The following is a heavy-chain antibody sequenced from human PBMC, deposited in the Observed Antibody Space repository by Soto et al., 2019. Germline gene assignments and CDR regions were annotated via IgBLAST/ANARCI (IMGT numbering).Heavy chain of an antibody. CDR1: GYTFTSYG. Sequence: ASVKVSCKASGYTFTSYGISWVRQAPGQGLEWMGWISAYNGNTNYAQKLQGRVTMTTDTSTSTAYMELRSLRSDDTAVYYCARVGYYYDSSGYSPVYYYYGMDVWGQGTTVTVS. J-gene: IGHJ6*02. CDR2: ISAYNGNT. D-gene: IGHD3-22*01. CDR3: ARVGYYYDSSGYSPVYYYYGMDV. V-gene: IGHV1-18*01.